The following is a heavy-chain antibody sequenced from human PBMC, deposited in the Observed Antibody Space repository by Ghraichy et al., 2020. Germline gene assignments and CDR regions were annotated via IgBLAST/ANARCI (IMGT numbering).Heavy chain of an antibody. CDR2: IKSKTDGGTT. CDR3: TTRRDCSSTSCYVYYYYGMDV. CDR1: GFTFSNAW. V-gene: IGHV3-15*01. D-gene: IGHD2-2*01. Sequence: GSLRLSCAASGFTFSNAWMSWVRQAPGKGLEWVGRIKSKTDGGTTDYAAPVKGRFTISRDDSKNTLYLQMNSLKTEDTAVYYCTTRRDCSSTSCYVYYYYGMDVWGKGTTVTVSS. J-gene: IGHJ6*04.